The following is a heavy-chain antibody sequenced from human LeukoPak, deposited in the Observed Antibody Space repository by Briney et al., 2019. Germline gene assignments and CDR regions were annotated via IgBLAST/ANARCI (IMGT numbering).Heavy chain of an antibody. CDR1: GFTFSSYA. Sequence: PGGSLRLSCAASGFTFSSYAMSWVRQAPGKGLEWVSVISGGGTSTYYADSVKGRFTISKDNSRNTLYLQMNSLRAEDTAVYYCAKVGFGWYQIDYWGQGTLVTVSS. CDR3: AKVGFGWYQIDY. V-gene: IGHV3-23*01. J-gene: IGHJ4*02. D-gene: IGHD6-19*01. CDR2: ISGGGTST.